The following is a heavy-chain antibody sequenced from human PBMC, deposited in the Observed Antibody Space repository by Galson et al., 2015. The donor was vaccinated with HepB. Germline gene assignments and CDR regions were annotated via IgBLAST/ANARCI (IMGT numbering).Heavy chain of an antibody. Sequence: SLRLSCATSGFTFSDYYMAWVRQAPGKELEWVSYISSSGHYTNTEDALKGRFFISRDNAKNSLYLQMNSLRAEDTAVYYCASDVPRSGSTCYSPWDYWGQGTLVAVSS. J-gene: IGHJ4*02. CDR3: ASDVPRSGSTCYSPWDY. CDR2: ISSSGHYT. D-gene: IGHD2-15*01. V-gene: IGHV3-11*06. CDR1: GFTFSDYY.